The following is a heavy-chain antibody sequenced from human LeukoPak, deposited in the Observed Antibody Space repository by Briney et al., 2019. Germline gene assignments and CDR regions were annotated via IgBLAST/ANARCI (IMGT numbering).Heavy chain of an antibody. CDR2: IYYSGST. D-gene: IGHD1-26*01. J-gene: IGHJ6*02. V-gene: IGHV4-39*07. CDR3: ARVEWELLTYYYYYYGMDV. CDR1: GGSISSSSYY. Sequence: SETLSLTYTVSGGSISSSSYYWGWIRQPPGKGLEWIGSIYYSGSTYYNPSLKSRVTISVDTSKNQFSLKLSSVTAADTAVYYCARVEWELLTYYYYYYGMDVWGQGTTVTVSS.